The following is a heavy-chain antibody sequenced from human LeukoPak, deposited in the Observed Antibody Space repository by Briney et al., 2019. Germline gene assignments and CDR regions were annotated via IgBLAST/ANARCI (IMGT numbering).Heavy chain of an antibody. D-gene: IGHD3-10*01. CDR2: IYYSGST. Sequence: SEALSLTCTVSGGSISSSSYYWGWTRQPPGRALEWIGSIYYSGSTYYNPSLKSRVTISVDTSKNQFSLKLSSVTAADTAVYYCASYYNVVFDYWGQGTLVTVSS. J-gene: IGHJ4*02. CDR3: ASYYNVVFDY. CDR1: GGSISSSSYY. V-gene: IGHV4-39*01.